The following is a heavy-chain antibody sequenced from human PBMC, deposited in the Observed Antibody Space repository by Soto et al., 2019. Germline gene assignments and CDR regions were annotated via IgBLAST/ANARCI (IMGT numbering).Heavy chain of an antibody. J-gene: IGHJ4*02. V-gene: IGHV1-69*01. CDR2: LVPQFGTP. D-gene: IGHD5-18*01. CDR3: ARQNRDTPMVPFDV. Sequence: QVQLVQSGAEVKKPGSSVKVSCLASRGTVNRYAINWVRQAPGHGLEWLGALVPQFGTPNYAQKFQDRVTIVADESTNTTSMGLRGLTSDDTAVYYCARQNRDTPMVPFDVWGQGTLVTVSS. CDR1: RGTVNRYA.